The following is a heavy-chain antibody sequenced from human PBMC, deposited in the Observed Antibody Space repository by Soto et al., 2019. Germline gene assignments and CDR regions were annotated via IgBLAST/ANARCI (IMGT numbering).Heavy chain of an antibody. CDR2: IKSQTDGGSG. CDR1: GFPFSNAW. V-gene: IGHV3-15*07. J-gene: IGHJ1*01. Sequence: GGSMRLSCPASGFPFSNAWINWVRQPPGRGVEWVGRIKSQTDGGSGDYAAPVKGRFVVSRDDSKNIVYLQMNSLKIEDTAVYYCTTDSRTIMPEVRFVFWGHGTLVTVSS. CDR3: TTDSRTIMPEVRFVF. D-gene: IGHD3-16*01.